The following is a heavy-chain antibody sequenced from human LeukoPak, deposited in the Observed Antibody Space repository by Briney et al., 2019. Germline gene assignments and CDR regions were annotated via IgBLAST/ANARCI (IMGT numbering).Heavy chain of an antibody. Sequence: SQTLSLTCTVSGGSISSGGYYWSWIRQPPGKGLEWIGYIYHSGSTYYNPSLKSRVTISVDGSKNQFSLKLSSVTAADTAVYYCAREAPTIGMADYWGQGTLVTVSS. CDR1: GGSISSGGYY. D-gene: IGHD5-12*01. J-gene: IGHJ4*02. CDR2: IYHSGST. CDR3: AREAPTIGMADY. V-gene: IGHV4-30-2*01.